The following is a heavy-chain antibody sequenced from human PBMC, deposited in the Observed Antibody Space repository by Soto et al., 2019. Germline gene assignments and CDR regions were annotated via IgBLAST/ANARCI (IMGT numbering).Heavy chain of an antibody. CDR2: ISYDGSNI. D-gene: IGHD6-19*01. V-gene: IGHV3-30*18. CDR3: AKDRGGSGWYVPHY. Sequence: QVQLVESGGGVVQPGRSLRLSCAASGYSFSSYGTHWVRQAPGKGLEWVAVISYDGSNIYYGDSVKGRFTISRDNSKNMLYLQMNSLRAEDTAGYHCAKDRGGSGWYVPHYWGQGTLVTVSS. J-gene: IGHJ4*02. CDR1: GYSFSSYG.